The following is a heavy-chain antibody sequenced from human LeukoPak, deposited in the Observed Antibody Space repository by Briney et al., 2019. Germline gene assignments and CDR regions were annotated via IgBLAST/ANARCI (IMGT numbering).Heavy chain of an antibody. J-gene: IGHJ4*02. V-gene: IGHV3-23*01. CDR1: GFTITTYG. Sequence: PGGSLRLSCAASGFTITTYGMSWVPQAPGEGLEWVSSISGGTTYYADSVKGRFTISRDNSKNTVSLQMNSLRAEDTAVYYCAKSVYHSGNYWGQGTLVTVSS. CDR3: AKSVYHSGNY. D-gene: IGHD3-10*01. CDR2: ISGGTT.